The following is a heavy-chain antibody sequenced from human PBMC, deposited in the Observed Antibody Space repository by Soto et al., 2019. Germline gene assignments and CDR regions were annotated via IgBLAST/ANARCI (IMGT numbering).Heavy chain of an antibody. D-gene: IGHD4-4*01. CDR2: ISYDGSNK. CDR3: ANSMTTVTTGPDY. CDR1: GFTFSSYA. V-gene: IGHV3-30-3*01. J-gene: IGHJ4*02. Sequence: PGGSLRLSCAASGFTFSSYAMHWVRQAPGKGLEWVAVISYDGSNKYYADSVKGRFTISRDNSKNTLYLQMNSLRAEDTAVYYCANSMTTVTTGPDYWGQGTLVTVSS.